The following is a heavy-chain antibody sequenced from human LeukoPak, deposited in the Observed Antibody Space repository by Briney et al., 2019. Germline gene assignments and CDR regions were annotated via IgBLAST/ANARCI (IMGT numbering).Heavy chain of an antibody. CDR1: GFTVSSNY. V-gene: IGHV3-53*01. CDR2: IYSGGST. J-gene: IGHJ5*02. D-gene: IGHD3-10*01. CDR3: ARGPQFSGPGWFDP. Sequence: GGSLRLSCAASGFTVSSNYMSWVRQAPGRGLEWVSVIYSGGSTYYADSVKGRFTISRDNSKDSLYLQMNSLRAEDTAIYYCARGPQFSGPGWFDPWGQGTLVTVSS.